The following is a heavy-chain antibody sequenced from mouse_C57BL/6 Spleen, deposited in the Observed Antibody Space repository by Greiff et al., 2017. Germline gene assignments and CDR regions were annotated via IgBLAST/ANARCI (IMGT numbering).Heavy chain of an antibody. CDR2: IDPENGDT. J-gene: IGHJ3*01. V-gene: IGHV14-4*01. Sequence: EVQLQQSGAELVRPGASVKLSCTASGFNIKDDYMHWVQQRPEQGLEWIGWIDPENGDTEYASKVQGQVTITADTSSNTPYLQISSLTSEDTDVNYRTKREKGNPAWFAYWGQGTLVTVSA. CDR3: TKREKGNPAWFAY. CDR1: GFNIKDDY.